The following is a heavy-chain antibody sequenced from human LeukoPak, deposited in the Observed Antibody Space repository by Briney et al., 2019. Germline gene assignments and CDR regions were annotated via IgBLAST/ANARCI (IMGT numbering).Heavy chain of an antibody. CDR2: INPNDGDT. J-gene: IGHJ4*02. CDR1: GYTFTDYY. CDR3: ARANFLYCSSSTCLFDY. D-gene: IGHD2-2*01. Sequence: ASVTVSCKASGYTFTDYYMHWVRQAPGQGFEWMGWINPNDGDTNYAQKFQGRVTMTRATSISTAHMEVSRLRSDDTAVYYCARANFLYCSSSTCLFDYWGQGTLVTVSS. V-gene: IGHV1-2*02.